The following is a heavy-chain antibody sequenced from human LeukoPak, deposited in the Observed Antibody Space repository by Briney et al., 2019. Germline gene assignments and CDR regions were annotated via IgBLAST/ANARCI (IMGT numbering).Heavy chain of an antibody. CDR3: ARDSGWYGNDY. V-gene: IGHV4-61*02. CDR2: TYTSGST. CDR1: GGSISSGSYY. J-gene: IGHJ4*02. Sequence: PSETLSLTCTVSGGSISSGSYYWSWIRQPAGKGLEWIGRTYTSGSTNYNPSLKSRVTISVDTSKNQFSLKLSSVTAADTAVYYCARDSGWYGNDYWGQGTLVTVSS. D-gene: IGHD6-19*01.